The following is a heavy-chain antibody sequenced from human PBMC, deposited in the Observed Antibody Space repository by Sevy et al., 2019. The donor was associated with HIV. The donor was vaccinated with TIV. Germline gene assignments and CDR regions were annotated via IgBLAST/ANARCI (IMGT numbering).Heavy chain of an antibody. CDR3: ARGDFWSGYYYYAIDV. CDR2: IYTSGST. D-gene: IGHD3-3*01. J-gene: IGHJ6*02. CDR1: GVSISTYY. V-gene: IGHV4-4*07. Sequence: SETLSLTCTVSGVSISTYYWSWIRQPAGKGLVWIGRIYTSGSTNYNPSLKSRVTMSVDTSKNQFSLKLSSVTAADTAVYYCARGDFWSGYYYYAIDVWGQGTTVTVSS.